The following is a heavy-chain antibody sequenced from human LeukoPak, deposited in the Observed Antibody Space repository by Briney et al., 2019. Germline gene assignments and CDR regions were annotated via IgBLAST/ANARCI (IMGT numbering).Heavy chain of an antibody. V-gene: IGHV4-4*07. CDR2: IYSSGST. J-gene: IGHJ4*02. D-gene: IGHD6-13*01. Sequence: PSETLSLTCSVSGGSISSYYWSWVRQPAGKGLEWIGRIYSSGSTNYNPSLNSRVTMSVDTSNNQFSLRLTSVTAADTAVYYCARGTTAAAGIFDCWGQGTLVTVFS. CDR1: GGSISSYY. CDR3: ARGTTAAAGIFDC.